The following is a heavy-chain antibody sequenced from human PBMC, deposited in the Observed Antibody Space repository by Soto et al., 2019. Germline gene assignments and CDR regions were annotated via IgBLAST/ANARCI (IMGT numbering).Heavy chain of an antibody. V-gene: IGHV3-53*01. CDR3: ARSSEQLVRRTWLDP. CDR2: RYSGGST. CDR1: WFTVRSND. J-gene: IGHJ5*02. Sequence: GGSLRRSFAASWFTVRSNDMSWVRQAPWKVREVGSVRYSGGSTYYADSVKGRFTISRDKSKNTLYLQMNSLRAEDTAVYYRARSSEQLVRRTWLDPWGRGTLVAVSS. D-gene: IGHD6-6*01.